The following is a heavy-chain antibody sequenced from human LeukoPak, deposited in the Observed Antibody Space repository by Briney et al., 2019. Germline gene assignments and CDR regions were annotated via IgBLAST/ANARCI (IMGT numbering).Heavy chain of an antibody. CDR2: IYTSGST. D-gene: IGHD6-13*01. CDR3: ARERRAAAVDY. CDR1: GGSISSGSYY. V-gene: IGHV4-61*02. Sequence: PSETLSLTCTVSGGSISSGSYYWSWIRQPAGKGLEWIGRIYTSGSTNYNPSLKSRVTMSVDTSKNQFSLKLSSVTAADTAVYYCARERRAAAVDYWGQGTLVTVSS. J-gene: IGHJ4*02.